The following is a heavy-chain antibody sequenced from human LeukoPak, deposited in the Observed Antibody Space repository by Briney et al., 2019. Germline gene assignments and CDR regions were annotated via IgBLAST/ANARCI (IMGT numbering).Heavy chain of an antibody. CDR3: ARGGYDFWSGGGFDP. J-gene: IGHJ5*02. D-gene: IGHD3-3*01. V-gene: IGHV3-74*01. CDR2: INSDGSST. Sequence: GGSLRLSCAASGFTFSSYWMHWVRQAPGKGLVWASRINSDGSSTSYADSVKGRFTISRDNAKNMLYLQMNSLRAEDTAVYYCARGGYDFWSGGGFDPWGQGTLVTVSS. CDR1: GFTFSSYW.